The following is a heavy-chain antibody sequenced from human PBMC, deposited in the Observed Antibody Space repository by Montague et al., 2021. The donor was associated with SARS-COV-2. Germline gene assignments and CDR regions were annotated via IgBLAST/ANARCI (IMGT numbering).Heavy chain of an antibody. CDR3: ARSGVGIFDFSYFDS. J-gene: IGHJ4*02. CDR1: GYSISDGYY. V-gene: IGHV4-38-2*02. CDR2: RYQNGAT. D-gene: IGHD3-3*01. Sequence: SETLSLTCTVSGYSISDGYYWVWIRQPPGKGLEWIGNRYQNGATYYSPSLKRPVTILLDTSKNQFSLSLTSVTAADTAVYYCARSGVGIFDFSYFDSWGQGSLVIVSS.